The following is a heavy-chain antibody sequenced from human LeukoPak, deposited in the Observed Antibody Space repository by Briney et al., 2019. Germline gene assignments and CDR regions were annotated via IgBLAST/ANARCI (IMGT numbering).Heavy chain of an antibody. J-gene: IGHJ4*02. CDR2: IIPIFGTA. D-gene: IGHD4-17*01. CDR1: GGTFSSYA. CDR3: ARDLGVDFSDYGDYRHPLHFDY. Sequence: GASVKVSCKVSGGTFSSYAISWVRQAPGPGLDWMGGIIPIFGTANYAQKFQGRVTITADESTSTAYMELSSLRAEDTAVYYCARDLGVDFSDYGDYRHPLHFDYWGRGTLVTVSS. V-gene: IGHV1-69*13.